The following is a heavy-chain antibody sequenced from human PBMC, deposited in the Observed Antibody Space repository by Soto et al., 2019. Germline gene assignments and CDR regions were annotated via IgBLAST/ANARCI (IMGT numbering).Heavy chain of an antibody. CDR2: ILGPGTTT. J-gene: IGHJ4*02. V-gene: IGHV3-23*01. Sequence: GGSLRLSCAASGFACNNYAMSWVRQAPGKGLEWVSAILGPGTTTYYADSVKRRFTISRDNSKNTLNLQMNSLRAEDTALYYCAKRDWETEVYGIDFWGQGTLVTVSS. CDR1: GFACNNYA. D-gene: IGHD2-21*02. CDR3: AKRDWETEVYGIDF.